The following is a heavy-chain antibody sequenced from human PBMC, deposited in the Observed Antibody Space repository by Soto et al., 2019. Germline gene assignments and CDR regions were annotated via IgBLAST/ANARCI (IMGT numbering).Heavy chain of an antibody. D-gene: IGHD3-9*01. V-gene: IGHV3-21*01. CDR3: AREDILTGYYTGFDY. CDR2: ISSSSSYI. J-gene: IGHJ4*02. Sequence: PGGSLRLSCAASGFTFSSYSMNWVRQAPGKGLEWVSSISSSSSYIYYAESVKGRFTISRDNAKNSLYLQMNSLRAEDTAVYYCAREDILTGYYTGFDYWGQGTLVTVSS. CDR1: GFTFSSYS.